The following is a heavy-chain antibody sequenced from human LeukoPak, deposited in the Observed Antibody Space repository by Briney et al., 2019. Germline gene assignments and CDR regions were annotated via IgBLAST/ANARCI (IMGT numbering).Heavy chain of an antibody. CDR1: GGSISSSSYY. V-gene: IGHV4-39*07. D-gene: IGHD3-10*01. CDR2: IYYSGST. Sequence: SETLSLTCTVSGGSISSSSYYWGWIRQPPGKGLEWIGSIYYSGSTYYNPSLKSRVTISVDTSKNQFSLKLRSVTAADTAVYYCARDRSREGTYGSESYFPGWFDPWGQGALVTVSS. CDR3: ARDRSREGTYGSESYFPGWFDP. J-gene: IGHJ5*02.